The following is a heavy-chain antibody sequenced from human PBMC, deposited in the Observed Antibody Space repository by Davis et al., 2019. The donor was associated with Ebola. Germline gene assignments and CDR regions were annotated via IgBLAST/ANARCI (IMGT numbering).Heavy chain of an antibody. V-gene: IGHV1-18*04. J-gene: IGHJ1*01. D-gene: IGHD2-2*01. CDR3: ARAPGLGCSSTSCYLDFQH. Sequence: ASVKVSCKASGYTFTNYGFSWVRQAPGQGLEWMGRINPNSGGTNYAQKLQGRVTMTTDTSTSTAYMELRSLRSDDTAVYYCARAPGLGCSSTSCYLDFQHWGQGTLVTVSS. CDR2: INPNSGGT. CDR1: GYTFTNYG.